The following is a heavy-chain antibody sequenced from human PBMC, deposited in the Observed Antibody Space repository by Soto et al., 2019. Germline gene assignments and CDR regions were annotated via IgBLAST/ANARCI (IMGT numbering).Heavy chain of an antibody. J-gene: IGHJ4*02. CDR2: IYHNGKS. Sequence: QVQIQQWGGGLLKPSETLSLSCTVYGGSFSNYAWSWIRQPPGRGLEWIGEIYHNGKSDYNPSLKSRVTIAVDTSKNQFSLKLSSVSAADTAVYVCARGGYWRFDYWGQGALVTVSS. D-gene: IGHD3-22*01. CDR3: ARGGYWRFDY. V-gene: IGHV4-34*01. CDR1: GGSFSNYA.